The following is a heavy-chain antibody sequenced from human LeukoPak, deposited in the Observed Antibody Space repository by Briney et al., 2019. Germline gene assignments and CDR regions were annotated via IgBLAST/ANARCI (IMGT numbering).Heavy chain of an antibody. V-gene: IGHV3-48*04. CDR2: ISFSVNTK. J-gene: IGHJ6*03. D-gene: IGHD6-6*01. CDR1: GFTFSDYS. Sequence: TGGSLRLSCAASGFTFSDYSMNWVRQPPGKGLEWVSYISFSVNTKYYGDSVKGRFTISRDNAKNSLYLHMDSLRAEDTAVYYCARDFRAYSSSLNYYYYYMDVWGKGTTVTVSS. CDR3: ARDFRAYSSSLNYYYYYMDV.